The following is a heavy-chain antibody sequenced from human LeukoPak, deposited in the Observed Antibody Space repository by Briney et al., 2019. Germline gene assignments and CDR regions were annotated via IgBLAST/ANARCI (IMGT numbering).Heavy chain of an antibody. V-gene: IGHV3-23*01. CDR1: GFTFSSYA. CDR2: ISGSRGST. Sequence: GGSLRLSCAASGFTFSSYAMSWVRQAPGKGLEWVSTISGSRGSTYYANSVKGRFTISRDNSRNTLYLQMTSLRAEDTAIYYCARDRPSRRPGMVGEYWGQGTLVTVSS. J-gene: IGHJ4*02. CDR3: ARDRPSRRPGMVGEY. D-gene: IGHD5-18*01.